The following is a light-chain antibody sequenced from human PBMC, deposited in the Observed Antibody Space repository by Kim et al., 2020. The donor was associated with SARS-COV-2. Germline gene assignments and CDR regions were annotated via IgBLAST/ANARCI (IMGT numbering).Light chain of an antibody. Sequence: DIRMTQSPCSLSASVGDRVTITCRASQGIGNSLAWYQQKPGDVPKLLIYSASTLESGVPSRFTGSGSGTHFTLTISSLQPEDGATYYCQRYNAAPWTFGQGTKVDIK. CDR3: QRYNAAPWT. CDR2: SAS. V-gene: IGKV1-27*01. CDR1: QGIGNS. J-gene: IGKJ1*01.